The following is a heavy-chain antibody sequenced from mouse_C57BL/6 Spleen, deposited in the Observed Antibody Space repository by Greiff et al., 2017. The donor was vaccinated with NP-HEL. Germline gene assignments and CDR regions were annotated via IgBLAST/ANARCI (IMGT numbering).Heavy chain of an antibody. CDR3: AKEGDYYGPYWYFDV. D-gene: IGHD2-1*01. CDR2: IWRGGST. Sequence: VHLVESGPGLVQPSQSLSITCTVSGFSLTSYGVHWVRQSPGKGLEWLGVIWRGGSTDYNAAFMSRLSITKDNSKSQVFFKMNSLQADDTAIYYCAKEGDYYGPYWYFDVWGTGTTVTVSS. CDR1: GFSLTSYG. V-gene: IGHV2-5*01. J-gene: IGHJ1*03.